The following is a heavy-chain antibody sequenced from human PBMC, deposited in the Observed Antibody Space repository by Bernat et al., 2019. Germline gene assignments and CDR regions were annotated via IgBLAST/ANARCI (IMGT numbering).Heavy chain of an antibody. CDR2: ISWNSGSI. CDR3: AKALAIYYYDSSGYPGGVDY. Sequence: EVQLVESGGGLVQPGGSLRLSCAASGFTFSSYWMHWVRQAPGKGLEWVSGISWNSGSIGYADSVKGRFTISRDNAKNSLYLQMNSLRAEDTALYYCAKALAIYYYDSSGYPGGVDYWGQGTLVTVSS. CDR1: GFTFSSYW. D-gene: IGHD3-22*01. V-gene: IGHV3-9*01. J-gene: IGHJ4*02.